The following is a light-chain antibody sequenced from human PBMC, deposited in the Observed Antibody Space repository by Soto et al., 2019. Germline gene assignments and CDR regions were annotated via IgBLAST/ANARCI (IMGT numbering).Light chain of an antibody. CDR3: QSYDSSLSGYV. V-gene: IGLV1-40*01. CDR1: SSNIGAGYD. CDR2: GNS. Sequence: QSVLTQPPSVSGAPGQRVTISCTGRSSNIGAGYDVHWYQQLPGTAPKLLIYGNSNRPSGVPDRFSGSKSGTSASLAITGLQAEDEADYCCQSYDSSLSGYVFGTGTKRTVL. J-gene: IGLJ1*01.